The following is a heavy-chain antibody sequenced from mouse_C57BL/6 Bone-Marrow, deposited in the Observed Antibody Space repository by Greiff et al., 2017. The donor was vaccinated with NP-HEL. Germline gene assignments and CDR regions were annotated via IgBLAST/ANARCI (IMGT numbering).Heavy chain of an antibody. CDR1: GYTFTDYY. CDR3: ARPFITTVVGGYAMDY. Sequence: VKLVESGAELVKPGASVKISCKASGYTFTDYYINWVKQRPGQGLEWIGKIGPGSGSTYYNEKFKGKATLTADKSSSTAYMQLSSLTSEDSAVYFCARPFITTVVGGYAMDYWGQGTSVTVSS. V-gene: IGHV1-77*01. D-gene: IGHD1-1*01. J-gene: IGHJ4*01. CDR2: IGPGSGST.